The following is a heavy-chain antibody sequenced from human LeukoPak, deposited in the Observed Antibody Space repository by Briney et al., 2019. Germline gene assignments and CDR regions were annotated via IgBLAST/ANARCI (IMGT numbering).Heavy chain of an antibody. CDR2: ITGSGGNT. V-gene: IGHV3-23*01. Sequence: GGSLRLSCAASGFIFSSYSMSWVRQAPGKGLEWVSVITGSGGNTYYADSVKGRFTISRDNSKNTLYLQMNSLRAEDTAVYYCAKDRLRFLEWPDAFDIWGQGTMVTVSS. D-gene: IGHD3-3*01. J-gene: IGHJ3*02. CDR1: GFIFSSYS. CDR3: AKDRLRFLEWPDAFDI.